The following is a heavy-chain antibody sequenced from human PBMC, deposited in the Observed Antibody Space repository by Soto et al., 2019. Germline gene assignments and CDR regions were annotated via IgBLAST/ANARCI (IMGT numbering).Heavy chain of an antibody. J-gene: IGHJ4*02. CDR3: ARGTFRYYDSSGYYFDY. CDR1: GFTFSSYW. CDR2: IKQDGSEK. Sequence: GGSLRLSCAASGFTFSSYWMSWVRQAPGKGLEWVANIKQDGSEKYYVDSVKGRFTISRDNAKNSLYLQMNSLRAEDTAVYYCARGTFRYYDSSGYYFDYWGQGTLVTVS. V-gene: IGHV3-7*03. D-gene: IGHD3-22*01.